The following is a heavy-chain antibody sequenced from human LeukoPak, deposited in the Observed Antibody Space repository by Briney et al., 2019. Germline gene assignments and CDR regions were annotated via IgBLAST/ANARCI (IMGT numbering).Heavy chain of an antibody. CDR3: ARVPGSYYYGFFDY. V-gene: IGHV4-59*01. Sequence: SETLSLTCTVSGGSISSYYWSWIRQSPGKGLECIGYIHYTGSTNYNPSLKSRVTISVDTSKNQFSLKLSSVTAADTAVYYCARVPGSYYYGFFDYWGQGTLVTVSS. D-gene: IGHD3-10*01. J-gene: IGHJ4*02. CDR2: IHYTGST. CDR1: GGSISSYY.